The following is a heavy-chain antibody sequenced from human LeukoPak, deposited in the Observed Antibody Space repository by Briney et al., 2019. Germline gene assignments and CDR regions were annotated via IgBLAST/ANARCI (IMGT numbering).Heavy chain of an antibody. D-gene: IGHD3-10*01. J-gene: IGHJ4*02. Sequence: AGGSLRLSCAASGFTFSNAWMSWVRQAPGKGLEWVGRIKSKTDGGTTEYAASVKGRFTISRDDSKSIAYLQMNSLKTEDTAVYYCTRAVSYYGSGSYYVDYWGQGTLVTVSS. CDR2: IKSKTDGGTT. CDR3: TRAVSYYGSGSYYVDY. CDR1: GFTFSNAW. V-gene: IGHV3-15*01.